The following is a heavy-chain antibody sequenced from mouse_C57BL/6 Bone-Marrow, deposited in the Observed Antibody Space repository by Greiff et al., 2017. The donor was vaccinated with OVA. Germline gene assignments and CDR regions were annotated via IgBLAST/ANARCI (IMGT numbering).Heavy chain of an antibody. CDR3: ANIYYGYEGSVAY. J-gene: IGHJ3*01. D-gene: IGHD2-2*01. CDR2: IYPRSGNS. CDR1: GYTFTSYG. Sequence: VKLQESGAELARPGASVKLSCKASGYTFTSYGISWVKQRTGQGLEWIGEIYPRSGNSYSNEKFKGKATLTADKSSSTAYMELRSLTSEDSAVYFCANIYYGYEGSVAYWGRGTLVTVSA. V-gene: IGHV1-81*01.